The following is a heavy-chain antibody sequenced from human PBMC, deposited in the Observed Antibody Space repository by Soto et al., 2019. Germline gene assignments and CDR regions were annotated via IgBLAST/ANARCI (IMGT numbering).Heavy chain of an antibody. D-gene: IGHD6-19*01. J-gene: IGHJ1*01. CDR1: GGSVSSGSYY. CDR2: IYYSGST. V-gene: IGHV4-61*01. Sequence: PSETLSLTCTVSGGSVSSGSYYWSWIRQPPGKGLEWIGYIYYSGSTNYNPSLKSRVTISVDTSKNQFSLKLSSVTAADTAVYYCARGGQEKQWLVRVEYFQHWGQGT. CDR3: ARGGQEKQWLVRVEYFQH.